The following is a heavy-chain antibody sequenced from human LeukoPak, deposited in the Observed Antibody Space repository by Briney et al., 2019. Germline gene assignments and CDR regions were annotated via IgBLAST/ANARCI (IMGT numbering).Heavy chain of an antibody. CDR2: INHSGST. V-gene: IGHV4-34*01. Sequence: SETLSLTCAVYSGSFSGYYWSWIRQPPGKGLERIGEINHSGSTNYNPSLKSRVTISVDTSKNQFSLKLSSVTAADTAVYYCARGYCSGGSCGAGEYFQHWGQGTLVTVSS. CDR1: SGSFSGYY. D-gene: IGHD2-15*01. J-gene: IGHJ1*01. CDR3: ARGYCSGGSCGAGEYFQH.